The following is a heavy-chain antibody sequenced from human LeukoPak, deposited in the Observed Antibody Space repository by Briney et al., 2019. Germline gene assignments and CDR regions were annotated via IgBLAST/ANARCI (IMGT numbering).Heavy chain of an antibody. CDR1: GFIFSNYW. D-gene: IGHD6-19*01. CDR2: ISYDGSNK. CDR3: ARDTGYSSGWYIGY. Sequence: GGSLRLSCATSGFIFSNYWMSWVRQAPGKGLEWVAVISYDGSNKYYADSVKGRFTISRDNSKNTLYLQMNSLRAEDTAVYYCARDTGYSSGWYIGYWGQGTLVTVSS. V-gene: IGHV3-30*03. J-gene: IGHJ4*02.